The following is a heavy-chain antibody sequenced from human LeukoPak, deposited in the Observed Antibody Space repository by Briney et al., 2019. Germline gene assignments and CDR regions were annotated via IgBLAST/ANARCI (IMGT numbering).Heavy chain of an antibody. J-gene: IGHJ5*02. Sequence: PSQTLSLTCTVSGGSISSGGYYWSWIRQPPGKGLEWIGYIYHSGSTYYNPSLKSRVTISVDRSKNQFSLKLSSVTAADTAVYYCARLVQHNWFDPWGQGTLVTVSS. D-gene: IGHD2-2*01. CDR3: ARLVQHNWFDP. CDR2: IYHSGST. CDR1: GGSISSGGYY. V-gene: IGHV4-30-2*01.